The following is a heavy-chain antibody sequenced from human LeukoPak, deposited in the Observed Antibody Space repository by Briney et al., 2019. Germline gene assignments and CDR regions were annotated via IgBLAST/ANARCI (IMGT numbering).Heavy chain of an antibody. V-gene: IGHV3-64D*06. J-gene: IGHJ4*02. CDR1: GFTFSSYA. CDR2: ISSNGGST. D-gene: IGHD2-2*01. CDR3: VRAIVVVPAAQVGY. Sequence: GGSLRLSCSASGFTFSSYAMHWVRQAAGKGLEYVSAISSNGGSTYYADSVKGRFTISRDNSKNTLYLQMSSLRAEDTAVYYCVRAIVVVPAAQVGYWGQGTLVTVSS.